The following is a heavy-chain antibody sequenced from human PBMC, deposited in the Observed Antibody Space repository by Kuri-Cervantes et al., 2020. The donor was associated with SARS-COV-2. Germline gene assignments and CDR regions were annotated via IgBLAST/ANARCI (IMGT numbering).Heavy chain of an antibody. CDR1: GFTFSSYG. CDR3: ARDLVVSSGWDYYVDV. J-gene: IGHJ6*03. V-gene: IGHV3-33*01. CDR2: IWYDGSNK. D-gene: IGHD6-19*01. Sequence: LSLTCAASGFTFSSYGMHWVRQAPGKGLEWVAVIWYDGSNKYYADSVKGRFTISRDNSKNTLYLQMNSLRAEDTAVYYCARDLVVSSGWDYYVDVWGKGTTVTVSS.